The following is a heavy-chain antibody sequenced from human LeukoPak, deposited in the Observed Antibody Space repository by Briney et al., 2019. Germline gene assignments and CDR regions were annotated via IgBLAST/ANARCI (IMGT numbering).Heavy chain of an antibody. J-gene: IGHJ4*02. V-gene: IGHV4-34*01. CDR1: GGSFSGYY. Sequence: SETLSLTCAVYGGSFSGYYWSWIRQPPGKGLEWIGEINHSGSTNYNLSLKSRVTISVDTSKNQFSLKLSSVTAADTAVYYCARAEGIAASSPSGYWGQGTLVTVSS. CDR2: INHSGST. D-gene: IGHD6-13*01. CDR3: ARAEGIAASSPSGY.